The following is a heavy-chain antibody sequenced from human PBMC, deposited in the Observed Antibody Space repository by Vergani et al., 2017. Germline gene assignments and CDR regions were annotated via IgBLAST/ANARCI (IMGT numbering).Heavy chain of an antibody. D-gene: IGHD2/OR15-2a*01. CDR1: GGTISSSSYR. V-gene: IGHV4-39*01. CDR2: IYYVGNA. CDR3: AGQNVIFHYRGDAFSYWLDP. J-gene: IGHJ5*02. Sequence: QVQLQESGPGVVKPSETLSLTCTASGGTISSSSYRWAWLRQPPGKKLEWIGSIYYVGNADYNPSLESRVTMSVDTSKNLFSLNLISVTAADTAVYFCAGQNVIFHYRGDAFSYWLDPWGQGTLVTVSS.